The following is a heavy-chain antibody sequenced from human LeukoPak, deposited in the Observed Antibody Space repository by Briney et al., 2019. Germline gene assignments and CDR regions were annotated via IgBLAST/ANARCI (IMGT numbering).Heavy chain of an antibody. Sequence: SETLSLICTVSGGSISSYFWNWIRQPPGKGLEWIGYIYYSGSTNYNPSLKSRVTISVDTSKNQFSLKLSSVTAADTAVYYCARHYVFVYGGSSFDYWGQGTLVTVSS. J-gene: IGHJ4*02. CDR1: GGSISSYF. CDR2: IYYSGST. CDR3: ARHYVFVYGGSSFDY. D-gene: IGHD2-8*01. V-gene: IGHV4-59*08.